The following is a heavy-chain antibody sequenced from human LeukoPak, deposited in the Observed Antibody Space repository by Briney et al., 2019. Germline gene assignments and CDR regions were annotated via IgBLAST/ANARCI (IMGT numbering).Heavy chain of an antibody. V-gene: IGHV3-74*01. J-gene: IGHJ4*02. D-gene: IGHD1-26*01. CDR3: IGSGGWPGY. Sequence: GGSLRLSCAASGFTFSSYWMHWVRHAPGKGLVWVSRIASDGSTVYADSVKGRFTISRDNAKDTVYLQMNSLRVEDTAVYYCIGSGGWPGYWGQGTLVTVSS. CDR2: IASDGST. CDR1: GFTFSSYW.